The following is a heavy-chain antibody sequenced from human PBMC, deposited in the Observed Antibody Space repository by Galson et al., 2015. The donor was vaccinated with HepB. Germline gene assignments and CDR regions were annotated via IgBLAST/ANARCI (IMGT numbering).Heavy chain of an antibody. J-gene: IGHJ4*02. CDR1: GFTFSSYD. CDR2: IGTAGDT. Sequence: SLRLSCAASGFTFSSYDMHWVRQATGKGLEWVSAIGTAGDTYYPGSVKGRFTISRENAKNSLYLQMNSLRAGDTAVYYCARPFEGRGTYAAAGTALRGYWGQGTLVTVSS. V-gene: IGHV3-13*04. CDR3: ARPFEGRGTYAAAGTALRGY. D-gene: IGHD6-13*01.